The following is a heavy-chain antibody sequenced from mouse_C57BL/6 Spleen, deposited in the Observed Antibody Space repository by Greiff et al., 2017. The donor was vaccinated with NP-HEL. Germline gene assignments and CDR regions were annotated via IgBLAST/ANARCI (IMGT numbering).Heavy chain of an antibody. V-gene: IGHV5-4*01. CDR1: GFTFSSYA. J-gene: IGHJ1*03. CDR3: ARDTLSQGYFDV. CDR2: ISDGGSYT. Sequence: EVQRVESGGGLVKPGGSLKLSCAASGFTFSSYAMSWVRQTPEKRLEWVATISDGGSYTYYPDNVKGRFTISRDDAKNNLYLQMSHLKSEDTAMYYCARDTLSQGYFDVWGTGTTVTVSS.